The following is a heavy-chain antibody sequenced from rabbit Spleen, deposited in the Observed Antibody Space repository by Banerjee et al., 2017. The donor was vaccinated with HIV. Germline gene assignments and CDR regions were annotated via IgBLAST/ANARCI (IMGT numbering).Heavy chain of an antibody. J-gene: IGHJ4*01. CDR3: VRGASSSGYYSL. CDR1: GIDFSPYY. CDR2: IEPVFGIT. D-gene: IGHD1-1*01. V-gene: IGHV1S7*01. Sequence: QLEESGGGLVQPGASLTLTCKASGIDFSPYYMNWVRQAPGKGLEWIGYIEPVFGITYYASWVNGRFTISSHNAQNTLYLQLNSLTAADTATYFCVRGASSSGYYSLWGQGTLVTVS.